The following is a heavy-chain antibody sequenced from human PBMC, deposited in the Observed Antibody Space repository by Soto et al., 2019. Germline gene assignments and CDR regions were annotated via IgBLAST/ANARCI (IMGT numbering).Heavy chain of an antibody. Sequence: PSETLSLTYTVSGGSISSYYWSWIRQPPGKGLEWIGYIYYSGSTNYNPSLKSRVTISVDTSKNQFSLKLSSVTAADTAVYYCAREAGLGEGRYYYYGMDVWGQGTTVTVSS. D-gene: IGHD1-26*01. V-gene: IGHV4-59*01. CDR1: GGSISSYY. J-gene: IGHJ6*02. CDR3: AREAGLGEGRYYYYGMDV. CDR2: IYYSGST.